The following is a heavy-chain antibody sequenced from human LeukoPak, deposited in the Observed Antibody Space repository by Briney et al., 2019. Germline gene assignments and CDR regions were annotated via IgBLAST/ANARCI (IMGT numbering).Heavy chain of an antibody. V-gene: IGHV4-61*02. J-gene: IGHJ5*02. Sequence: PSQTLSLTCTVSGGSISSGSYYWSWIRQPAGKGLEWIGRIYTSGSTNYNPSLKSRVTISVDTSKNQVSLKLSSVTAADTAVYYCARGPGRLGYCSGGSCQGYWFDPWGQGTLVTVSS. D-gene: IGHD2-15*01. CDR2: IYTSGST. CDR1: GGSISSGSYY. CDR3: ARGPGRLGYCSGGSCQGYWFDP.